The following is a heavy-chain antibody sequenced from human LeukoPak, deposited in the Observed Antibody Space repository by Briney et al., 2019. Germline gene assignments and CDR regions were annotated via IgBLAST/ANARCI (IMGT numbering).Heavy chain of an antibody. J-gene: IGHJ5*02. CDR2: MSHSAGT. D-gene: IGHD3-16*02. Sequence: SETLSLTCSVSGYSISSGYYWGWIRQPPGKGLEWIGSMSHSAGTYQNPSLKSRVTISIDTSKNQFSLKVNSVTAADTAVYYCARSGADYIWGSYRFGSWFDPWGQGTLVTVSS. CDR1: GYSISSGYY. CDR3: ARSGADYIWGSYRFGSWFDP. V-gene: IGHV4-38-2*02.